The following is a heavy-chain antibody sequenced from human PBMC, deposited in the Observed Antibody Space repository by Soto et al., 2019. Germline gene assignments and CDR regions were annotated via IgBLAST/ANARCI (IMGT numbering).Heavy chain of an antibody. Sequence: QVQLVESGGGVVQPGRSLRLSCVASGFTFSSYAMHWVRQAPGKGLEWVAVMSFDGSNKYYADSVRGRFTISRHNSKNTLYLQMSSLRAEDAAVYYWVRARRALTYWFDPWGQGTLVTVSS. CDR2: MSFDGSNK. CDR3: VRARRALTYWFDP. CDR1: GFTFSSYA. V-gene: IGHV3-30-3*01. J-gene: IGHJ5*02. D-gene: IGHD2-21*02.